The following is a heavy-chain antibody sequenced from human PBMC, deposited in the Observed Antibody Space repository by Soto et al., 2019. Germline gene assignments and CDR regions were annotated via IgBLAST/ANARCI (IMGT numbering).Heavy chain of an antibody. CDR3: AKVLADYGDFSAEYFQH. V-gene: IGHV3-23*01. D-gene: IGHD4-17*01. CDR1: GFTFSSYA. J-gene: IGHJ1*01. Sequence: EVQLLESGGGLVQPGGSLRLSCAASGFTFSSYAMSWVRQAPGKGLEWVSAISGSGGSTYYADSVKGRFTISRDNSKNTLYLQMNSLRAEDTAVYYCAKVLADYGDFSAEYFQHWGQGTLVTVSS. CDR2: ISGSGGST.